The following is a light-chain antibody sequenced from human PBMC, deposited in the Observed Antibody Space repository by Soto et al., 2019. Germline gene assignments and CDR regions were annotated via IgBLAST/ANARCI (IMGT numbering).Light chain of an antibody. CDR1: SSDVGNSNG. CDR2: DVN. Sequence: QSVLTQPPSVPGPPGQSVAISCTGTSSDVGNSNGVSWYHQPPGTAPKLIIYDVNNRPSGVPDRFSGSKSGNTASLTISGLQAEDEGDYYCSSYTSSSTYVFGTGTKLTVL. V-gene: IGLV2-18*02. CDR3: SSYTSSSTYV. J-gene: IGLJ1*01.